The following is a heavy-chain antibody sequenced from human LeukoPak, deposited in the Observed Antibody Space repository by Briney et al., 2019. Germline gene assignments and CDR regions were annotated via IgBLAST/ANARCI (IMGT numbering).Heavy chain of an antibody. CDR2: ISSGSSYI. Sequence: GGSLRLSCAASGLTFSTYTMNWVRQAPGKGLEWVSSISSGSSYIYYADSMKGRFTISRDNSKNTLFLQMNSLRAEDTAVYYCASNYDNVGGVDAFDIWGQGTMVTVSS. CDR1: GLTFSTYT. J-gene: IGHJ3*02. V-gene: IGHV3-21*04. CDR3: ASNYDNVGGVDAFDI. D-gene: IGHD3-22*01.